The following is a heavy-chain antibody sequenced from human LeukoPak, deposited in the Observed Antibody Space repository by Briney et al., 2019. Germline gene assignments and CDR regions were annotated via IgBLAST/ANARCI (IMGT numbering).Heavy chain of an antibody. CDR2: LFYSGST. CDR1: GGSISSYY. J-gene: IGHJ4*02. CDR3: ATVAVIRGVTYFDY. V-gene: IGHV4-59*01. D-gene: IGHD3-10*01. Sequence: PSETLSLTCTVSGGSISSYYRSWIRQPPGKGLEWIAYLFYSGSTDYNPSLESRATISVDTSKNQSSLKLRSVTAADTAVYYCATVAVIRGVTYFDYWGQGTLVTVSS.